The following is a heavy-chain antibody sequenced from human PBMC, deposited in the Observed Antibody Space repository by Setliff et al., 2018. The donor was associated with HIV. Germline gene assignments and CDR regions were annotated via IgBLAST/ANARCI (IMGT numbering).Heavy chain of an antibody. J-gene: IGHJ4*02. Sequence: GGSLRLSCAASGFTFSNYAMSWVRQAPGKGLEWVSGISGGGGATYYGDSVRGRFTISRGNSKNTLYLQMNSLRAEDTALYYCAKGNDPFSYEIFGATTYFDYWGQGSLVTVSS. CDR1: GFTFSNYA. V-gene: IGHV3-23*01. D-gene: IGHD3-3*01. CDR3: AKGNDPFSYEIFGATTYFDY. CDR2: ISGGGGAT.